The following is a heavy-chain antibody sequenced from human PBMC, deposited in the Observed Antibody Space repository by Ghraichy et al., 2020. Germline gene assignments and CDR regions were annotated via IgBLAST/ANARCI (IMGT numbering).Heavy chain of an antibody. Sequence: GESLNISCAASGFTFSSYAMSWVRQAPGKGLEWVSAISGSGGSTYYADSVKGRFTISRDNSKNTLYLQMNSLRAEDTAVYYCAKDRGYSYGNFDYWGQGTLVTVSS. J-gene: IGHJ4*02. V-gene: IGHV3-23*01. D-gene: IGHD5-18*01. CDR3: AKDRGYSYGNFDY. CDR2: ISGSGGST. CDR1: GFTFSSYA.